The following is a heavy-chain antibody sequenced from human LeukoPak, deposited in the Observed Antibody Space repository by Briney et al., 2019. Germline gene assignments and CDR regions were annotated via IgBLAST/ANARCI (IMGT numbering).Heavy chain of an antibody. Sequence: GGSLRLSCTASGFTFSNYYMNWIRQAPGKGLEWVSYITSSGSITYYADSVKGRFTISRDNAKNSLYLQMNSLRAEDTAVYYCARAQSTHYYDSSGYYQEYYYYYMDVWGKGTTVTVSS. D-gene: IGHD3-22*01. CDR3: ARAQSTHYYDSSGYYQEYYYYYMDV. CDR2: ITSSGSIT. J-gene: IGHJ6*03. V-gene: IGHV3-11*04. CDR1: GFTFSNYY.